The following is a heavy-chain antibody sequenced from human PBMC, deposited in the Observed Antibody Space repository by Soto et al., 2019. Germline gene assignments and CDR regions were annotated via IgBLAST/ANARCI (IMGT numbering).Heavy chain of an antibody. CDR3: ARTHWVSGTEY. CDR2: VYNSGNT. D-gene: IGHD6-19*01. J-gene: IGHJ4*02. Sequence: QVQLQESGPGLVKPSETLLLTCTVSGGSMTGYFWSWIRQPAGKALEWIGHVYNSGNTDYNPSLASRITMAVDTSKRQFSLKVKSVTAADTAVYYCARTHWVSGTEYWGQGILVTVSS. V-gene: IGHV4-4*07. CDR1: GGSMTGYF.